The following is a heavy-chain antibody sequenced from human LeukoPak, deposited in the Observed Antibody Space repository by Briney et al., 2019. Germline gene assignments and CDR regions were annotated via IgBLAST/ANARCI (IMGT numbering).Heavy chain of an antibody. V-gene: IGHV3-21*01. Sequence: GGSLRLSCAASGFTFSSYSMNWVRQAPGKGLEWVSSISSSSYIFYADSVKGRFNISRDNAKNSLYLQMNSLRAEDTAVYYCARDSSLVVVPAAVDYWGQGTLVTVSS. CDR3: ARDSSLVVVPAAVDY. J-gene: IGHJ4*02. D-gene: IGHD2-2*01. CDR2: ISSSSYI. CDR1: GFTFSSYS.